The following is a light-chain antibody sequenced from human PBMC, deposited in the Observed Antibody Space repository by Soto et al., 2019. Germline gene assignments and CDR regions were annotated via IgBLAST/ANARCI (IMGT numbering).Light chain of an antibody. V-gene: IGLV1-51*01. CDR3: GAWDASLNVYV. CDR1: TSNIGNDY. CDR2: DNY. Sequence: QSVLTQPPPVSAAPGNKVTISCSGSTSNIGNDYVSWYQQLPGTAPKLLIYDNYKRPSGTPDRFSASRSGTSATLDITGLXTGDEADYYCGAWDASLNVYVFGAGTKVTVL. J-gene: IGLJ1*01.